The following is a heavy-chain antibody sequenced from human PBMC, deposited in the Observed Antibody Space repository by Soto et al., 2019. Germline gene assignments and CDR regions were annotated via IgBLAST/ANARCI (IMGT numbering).Heavy chain of an antibody. D-gene: IGHD2-8*02. CDR1: GWSFSGYS. CDR3: ARDKITGLFDY. V-gene: IGHV4-34*01. Sequence: WETLSLICAVYGWSFSGYSWTWIRQPPGTGLEWIGEINHSGSTNYNPSLKSRVTISVDTSKNQFSLKLTSVTAADTAVYYCARDKITGLFDYWGQGTLVT. J-gene: IGHJ4*02. CDR2: INHSGST.